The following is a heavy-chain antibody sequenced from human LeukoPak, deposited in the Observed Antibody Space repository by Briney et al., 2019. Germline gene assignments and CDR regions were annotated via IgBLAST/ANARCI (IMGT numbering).Heavy chain of an antibody. J-gene: IGHJ3*02. CDR1: GGSFRGDYY. CDR3: ARRGGVVVITIGAFDI. V-gene: IGHV4-38-2*02. CDR2: IYSGGRI. D-gene: IGHD3-22*01. Sequence: SETLSLTCTVSGGSFRGDYYWAWIRQPPGKGLEWIGSIYSGGRIYYNPSLKSRVSISIDTSKNQFSLKLSSVTAADTAVYYCARRGGVVVITIGAFDIWGQGTMVTVSS.